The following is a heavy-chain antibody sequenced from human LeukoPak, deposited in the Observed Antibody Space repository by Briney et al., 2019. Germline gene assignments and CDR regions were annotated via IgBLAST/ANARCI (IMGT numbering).Heavy chain of an antibody. D-gene: IGHD2-2*01. CDR2: FDPEDGET. V-gene: IGHV1-24*01. CDR3: ATGQYCSSTSCYSAFYYGMDV. CDR1: GYTLTELS. Sequence: ASVKVSCKVSGYTLTELSMHWVRQAPGKGLEWMGGFDPEDGETIYAQKFQGRVTMTEDTSTDTAYMGLSSLRSEDTAVYYCATGQYCSSTSCYSAFYYGMDVWGKGTTVTVSS. J-gene: IGHJ6*04.